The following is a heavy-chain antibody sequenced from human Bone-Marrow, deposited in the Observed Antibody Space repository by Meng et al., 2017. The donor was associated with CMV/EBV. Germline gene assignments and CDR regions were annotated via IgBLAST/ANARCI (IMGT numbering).Heavy chain of an antibody. V-gene: IGHV4-31*03. D-gene: IGHD1-14*01. CDR1: GGSISSGGYY. CDR3: ARDRRLQRTTGGGMDV. Sequence: SETLSLTCTVSGGSISSGGYYWSWIRQHPGKGLEWIGYIYYSGSTYYNPSLKSRVTISVDTSKNQFSLKLSSVTAADTAVYYCARDRRLQRTTGGGMDVWGQGTTVTGSS. CDR2: IYYSGST. J-gene: IGHJ6*02.